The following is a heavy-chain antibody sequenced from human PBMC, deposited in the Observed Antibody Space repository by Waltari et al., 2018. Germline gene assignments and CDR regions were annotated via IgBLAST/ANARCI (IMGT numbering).Heavy chain of an antibody. Sequence: QVQLQQWGAGLLKPSETLSLTCAVYGGSFSGYYWSGIRQPTGKGLEWIGENNHSGSNNYTPSLKRRVTISVDTSKNQFYLTLRSVTAADTAVYYCAIVGRTYYYGSGSNWGQGTLVTVSS. D-gene: IGHD3-10*01. CDR3: AIVGRTYYYGSGSN. V-gene: IGHV4-34*01. CDR1: GGSFSGYY. J-gene: IGHJ4*02. CDR2: NNHSGSN.